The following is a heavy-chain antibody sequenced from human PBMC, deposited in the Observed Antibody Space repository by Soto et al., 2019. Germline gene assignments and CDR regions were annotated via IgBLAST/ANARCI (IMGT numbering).Heavy chain of an antibody. D-gene: IGHD3-22*01. CDR2: IYTVGTT. CDR1: GFAVSSNY. CDR3: ARASKGSGYSPHAFDI. V-gene: IGHV3-53*01. Sequence: GGSLRLSCAASGFAVSSNYMSWVRQAPGKGLEWVSLIYTVGTTYYADSVKGRFTISRDNSKNTLYLQMNSLGAEDTAVYYCARASKGSGYSPHAFDIWGQGTMVTVSS. J-gene: IGHJ3*02.